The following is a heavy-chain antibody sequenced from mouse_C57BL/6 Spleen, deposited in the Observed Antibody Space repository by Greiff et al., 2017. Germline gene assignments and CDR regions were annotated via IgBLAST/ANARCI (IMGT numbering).Heavy chain of an antibody. CDR3: EREGPSYAMDY. Sequence: EVQVVESGGGLVKPGGSLKLSCAASGFTFSSYAMSWVRQTPEKRLEWVATISDGGSYTYYPDNVKGRFTISRDNAKNNLYLQMSHLKSEDTAMYYCEREGPSYAMDYWGQGTSVTVSS. CDR2: ISDGGSYT. CDR1: GFTFSSYA. J-gene: IGHJ4*01. V-gene: IGHV5-4*01.